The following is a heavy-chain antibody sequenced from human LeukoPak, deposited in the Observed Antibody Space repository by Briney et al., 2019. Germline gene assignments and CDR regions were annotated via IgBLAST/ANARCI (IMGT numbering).Heavy chain of an antibody. V-gene: IGHV1-2*02. D-gene: IGHD6-13*01. CDR3: ARSSPPTYYHFYYYMDV. J-gene: IGHJ6*03. Sequence: GASVKVSCKASGYIFTGYYMHWVRQAPGQGLEWMGWINPNSGGAKYAQNFQGRVIMTTDTSISTAYMELTSLRSDDTAVYYCARSSPPTYYHFYYYMDVWGKGSTVTVSS. CDR2: INPNSGGA. CDR1: GYIFTGYY.